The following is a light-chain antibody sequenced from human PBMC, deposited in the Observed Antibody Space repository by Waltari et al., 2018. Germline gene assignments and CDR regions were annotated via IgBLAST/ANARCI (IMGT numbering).Light chain of an antibody. J-gene: IGKJ4*01. CDR3: QQYTSYPLT. CDR2: TIS. Sequence: DIEMTLSPSSLSASVGDRVTITCRASQVITRWLAWYQQKPGKAPKSLISTISTLQTGVPSRFSGSGSGTEFTLTISSLQPEDFATYYCQQYTSYPLTFGGGTKVEIK. CDR1: QVITRW. V-gene: IGKV1D-16*01.